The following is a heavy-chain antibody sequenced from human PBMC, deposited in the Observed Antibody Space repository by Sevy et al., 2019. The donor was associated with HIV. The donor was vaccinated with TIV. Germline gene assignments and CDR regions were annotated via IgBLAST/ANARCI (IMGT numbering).Heavy chain of an antibody. D-gene: IGHD1-20*01. J-gene: IGHJ4*02. V-gene: IGHV3-30*18. CDR2: IAYDGSNK. Sequence: GGSLRLSCAASGFTFSSYGMHWVRQAPGKGLEWVAVIAYDGSNKYYADSVKGRFTISRDNSKNTLYLQMNSLRAEDTADYYWAKVGGSYNWVYFDYWGQGTLVTVSS. CDR3: AKVGGSYNWVYFDY. CDR1: GFTFSSYG.